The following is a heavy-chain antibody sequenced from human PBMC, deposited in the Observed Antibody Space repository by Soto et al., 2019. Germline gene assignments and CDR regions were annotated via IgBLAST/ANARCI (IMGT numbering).Heavy chain of an antibody. CDR1: GASINSYY. V-gene: IGHV4-59*01. CDR2: IYYSGRT. J-gene: IGHJ4*02. D-gene: IGHD2-15*01. Sequence: QVQLQESGPGLVKPSETLSLTCTVSGASINSYYWSWIRQPPGKGLEWIGYIYYSGRTNYSPSLKSRVTISVDTSRTQFSLKLSSVTAADTAVYYCAASRGYCSGGSCYAWVFDSWGQGTRVTVSS. CDR3: AASRGYCSGGSCYAWVFDS.